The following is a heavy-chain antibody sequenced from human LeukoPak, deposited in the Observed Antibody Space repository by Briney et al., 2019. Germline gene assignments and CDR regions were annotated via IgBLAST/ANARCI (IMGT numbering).Heavy chain of an antibody. CDR2: MNPNSGNT. Sequence: ASVKVSCKPSGYTFTSYDINWVRQATGQGLEWMGWMNPNSGNTGYAQKFQGRVTITRNTSISTAYMELSSLRSEETAVYYCARASRLRTAAGWGYYFDYWGQGTLVTVSS. J-gene: IGHJ4*02. CDR3: ARASRLRTAAGWGYYFDY. V-gene: IGHV1-8*03. D-gene: IGHD6-13*01. CDR1: GYTFTSYD.